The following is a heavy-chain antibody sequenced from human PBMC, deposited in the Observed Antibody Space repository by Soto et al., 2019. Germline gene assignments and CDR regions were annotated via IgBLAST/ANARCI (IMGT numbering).Heavy chain of an antibody. J-gene: IGHJ6*02. V-gene: IGHV1-46*01. Sequence: QVQLVQSGAEVKKPGASVKVSCKASGYTFTSYYMHWVRQAPGQGLEWMGIINPSGGSTSYAQKCQGRVTMTRDTSTSTVYMELSSLRSEDTAVYYCARGGDYYGDYVGTCYGMDVWGQGTTVTVSS. D-gene: IGHD4-17*01. CDR2: INPSGGST. CDR3: ARGGDYYGDYVGTCYGMDV. CDR1: GYTFTSYY.